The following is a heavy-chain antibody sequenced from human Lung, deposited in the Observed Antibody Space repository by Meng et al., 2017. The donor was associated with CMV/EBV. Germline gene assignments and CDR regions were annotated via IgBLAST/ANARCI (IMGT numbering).Heavy chain of an antibody. J-gene: IGHJ6*02. CDR2: ISSSSSFI. CDR3: ARESSGSFVLDV. CDR1: GFTFSVYS. D-gene: IGHD6-25*01. Sequence: GGSXRLXCAASGFTFSVYSINWVRQAPGKGLEWVSSISSSSSFIYYADSVKGRFTISRDNAENSLSLQMNGLRAEDTAVYYCARESSGSFVLDVWDQGTTVTVSS. V-gene: IGHV3-21*01.